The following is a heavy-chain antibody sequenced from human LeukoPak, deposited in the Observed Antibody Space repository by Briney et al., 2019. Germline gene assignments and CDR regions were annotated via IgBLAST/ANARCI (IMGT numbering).Heavy chain of an antibody. CDR2: IRYDGSNK. CDR3: TRDSGRFRLDY. D-gene: IGHD6-19*01. Sequence: GGSLRLSCVGSGFIFSNYGMHWVRQAPGKGLEWVAFIRYDGSNKYYADSVKGRFTVSRDNAKNSLYLQMNSLKVEDTAVYYCTRDSGRFRLDYWGQGVLVTVSS. CDR1: GFIFSNYG. J-gene: IGHJ4*02. V-gene: IGHV3-30*02.